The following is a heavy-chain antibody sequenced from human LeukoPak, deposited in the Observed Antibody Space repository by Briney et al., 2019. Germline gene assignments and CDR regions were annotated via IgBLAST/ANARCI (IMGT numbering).Heavy chain of an antibody. V-gene: IGHV1-18*01. J-gene: IGHJ4*02. Sequence: ASVKVSCKASGYTFTSYAMHWVRQAPGQGLEWMGWISAYNGNTNYAQKFQGRVTMTTDTSTSTAYMELRSLRSDDTAVYYCARETTHTSSIDYWGQGTLVTVSS. CDR1: GYTFTSYA. CDR3: ARETTHTSSIDY. D-gene: IGHD6-6*01. CDR2: ISAYNGNT.